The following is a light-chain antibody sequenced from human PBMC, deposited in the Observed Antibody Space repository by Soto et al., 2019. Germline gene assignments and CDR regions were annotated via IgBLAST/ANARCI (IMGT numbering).Light chain of an antibody. J-gene: IGKJ1*01. Sequence: IVMTQSPDTLSVSPGGRATLSCRASQSITEKVVWYQQRAGQAPRLLIYGAFTSAAGVPARFSGSGSGTEFNLTTISLQSDASAVYICQQYANWPKTVGQGTKV. CDR3: QQYANWPKT. CDR2: GAF. CDR1: QSITEK. V-gene: IGKV3-15*01.